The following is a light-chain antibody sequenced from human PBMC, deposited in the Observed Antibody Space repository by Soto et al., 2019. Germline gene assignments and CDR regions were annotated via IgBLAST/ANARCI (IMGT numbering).Light chain of an antibody. CDR2: DAS. CDR3: QQYNSYSPAFT. J-gene: IGKJ3*01. CDR1: QSISSW. Sequence: EIQMTQAPCTMSASWGDRVTISCRRIQSISSWLAWYQQKPGKAPKLLIYDASSLESGVPSRFSGSGSGTEFTLTISRLQPDDFATYYCQQYNSYSPAFTFGPGTKVDIK. V-gene: IGKV1-5*01.